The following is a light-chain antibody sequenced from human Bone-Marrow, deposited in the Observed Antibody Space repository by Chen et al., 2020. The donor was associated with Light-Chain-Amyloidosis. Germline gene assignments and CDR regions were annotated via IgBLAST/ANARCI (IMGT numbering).Light chain of an antibody. CDR2: EDD. V-gene: IGLV6-57*01. CDR3: QSYQGSSQGV. J-gene: IGLJ3*02. Sequence: NFMLTQPHSVSESPGKTVIISCTRSSGSIATNYVQWYQQRPGSSPTTVIYEDDQRPSGVPDRFSGSLDTSSTSASLPISGLKTEDEADYYCQSYQGSSQGVFGGGTKLTVL. CDR1: SGSIATNY.